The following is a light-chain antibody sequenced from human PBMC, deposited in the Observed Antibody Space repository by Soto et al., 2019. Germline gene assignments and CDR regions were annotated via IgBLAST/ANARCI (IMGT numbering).Light chain of an antibody. CDR2: AES. V-gene: IGKV1-39*01. CDR1: QNISNY. CDR3: QHSFNTPLT. Sequence: MQMTQCPSSLSSSVGYRVTITCRASQNISNYLNWYQQKPGKSPKVLIYAESSLQSGVPSRLSGSGSGKDFTITISSLQPEDFASYFCQHSFNTPLTFGGGTKVAIK. J-gene: IGKJ4*01.